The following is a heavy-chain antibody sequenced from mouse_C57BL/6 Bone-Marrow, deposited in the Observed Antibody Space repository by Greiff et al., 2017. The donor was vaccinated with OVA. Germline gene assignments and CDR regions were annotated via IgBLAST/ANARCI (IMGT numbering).Heavy chain of an antibody. Sequence: VQLQQSGPELVKPGASVKISCKASGYSFTSYYIHWVKQRPGQGLEWIGWIYPGSGNTKYNEKFKGKATLTADTSSSTAYMQLSSLTSEDSAVYYCAKVYYGSSPHWYFDVWGTGTTVTVSS. J-gene: IGHJ1*03. V-gene: IGHV1-66*01. CDR3: AKVYYGSSPHWYFDV. CDR1: GYSFTSYY. CDR2: IYPGSGNT. D-gene: IGHD1-1*01.